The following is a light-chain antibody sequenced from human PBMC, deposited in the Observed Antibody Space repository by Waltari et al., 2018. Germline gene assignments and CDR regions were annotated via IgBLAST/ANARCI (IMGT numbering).Light chain of an antibody. V-gene: IGKV3-20*01. CDR3: QQYGSSPRT. J-gene: IGKJ1*01. CDR2: GAF. Sequence: EIVLTQSPGTLSLSPGETATLSCRASQSVGSSSSYLAWYQQKPGQAPRLLIYGAFSRETGIPDRLSGSGSGTDFSLTISRREPEDSAVYYCQQYGSSPRTFGQGTKVEIK. CDR1: QSVGSSSSY.